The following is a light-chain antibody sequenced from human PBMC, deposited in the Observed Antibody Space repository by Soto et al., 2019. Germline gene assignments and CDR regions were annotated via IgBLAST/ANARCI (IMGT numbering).Light chain of an antibody. V-gene: IGKV3-11*01. CDR2: DAS. J-gene: IGKJ2*01. CDR1: QSVSSY. Sequence: EIVLTQSPATLSLSPGERATLSCRASQSVSSYLAWYQQKPGQAPRLLIYDASNRATGIPARFSGSGSGTDSTLTFSSLEPEDFAFYYCQHRTNWPHTFGQGTKLEIK. CDR3: QHRTNWPHT.